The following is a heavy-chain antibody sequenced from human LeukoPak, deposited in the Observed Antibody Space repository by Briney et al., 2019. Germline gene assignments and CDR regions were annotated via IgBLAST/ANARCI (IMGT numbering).Heavy chain of an antibody. V-gene: IGHV4-34*01. Sequence: PSETLSLTCAVHGGSFSGYYWSSIRQPPGKGLERMGQINHSGSTNYNPSLKSRVTISVDTFKNQSSLKLSSVTAADTAVYYCARGDDYGDYNYWGQGTLVTVSS. D-gene: IGHD4-17*01. CDR1: GGSFSGYY. J-gene: IGHJ4*02. CDR3: ARGDDYGDYNY. CDR2: INHSGST.